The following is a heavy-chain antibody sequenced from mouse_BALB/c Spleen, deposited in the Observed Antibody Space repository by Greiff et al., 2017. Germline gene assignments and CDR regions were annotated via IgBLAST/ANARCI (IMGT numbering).Heavy chain of an antibody. V-gene: IGHV3-2*02. CDR2: ISYSGST. CDR1: GYSITSDYA. Sequence: EVMLVESGPGLVKPSQSLSLTCTVTGYSITSDYAWNWIRQFPGNKLEWMGYISYSGSTYYNPSLKSRISITRDTSKNQYYLQLNSVTTEDTATYYCARGGNYVRAMDYWGQGTSVTVSS. J-gene: IGHJ4*01. CDR3: ARGGNYVRAMDY. D-gene: IGHD2-1*01.